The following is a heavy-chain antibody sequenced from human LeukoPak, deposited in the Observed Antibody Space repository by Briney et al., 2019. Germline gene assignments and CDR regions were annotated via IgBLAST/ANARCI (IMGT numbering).Heavy chain of an antibody. CDR3: ASGYSRGGDY. CDR2: ISSSGSTM. J-gene: IGHJ4*02. CDR1: GFTFSDYS. V-gene: IGHV3-48*02. Sequence: PGGSLRLSCAASGFTFSDYSMNWVRQAPGKGLEWVSQISSSGSTMYYADSVKGRFTISRDNAKNSLYLQMNSLRDEDTAAYYCASGYSRGGDYWGQGTLVTVSS. D-gene: IGHD2-21*01.